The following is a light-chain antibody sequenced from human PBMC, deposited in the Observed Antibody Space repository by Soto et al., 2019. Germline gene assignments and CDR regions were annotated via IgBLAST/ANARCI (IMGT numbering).Light chain of an antibody. V-gene: IGKV3-20*01. J-gene: IGKJ1*01. Sequence: EIVLTQSPGTLSLSPGERATLSCRASQSVSSSYLAWYQQKPGQAPRLLIYGASTRATGIPARFSGSGSGTEFTLTISSLQSEDFAVYYCQQTYTAPRTFGQGTKVDI. CDR1: QSVSSSY. CDR2: GAS. CDR3: QQTYTAPRT.